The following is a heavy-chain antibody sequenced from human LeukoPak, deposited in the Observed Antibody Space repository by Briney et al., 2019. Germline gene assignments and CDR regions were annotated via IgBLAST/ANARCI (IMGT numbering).Heavy chain of an antibody. J-gene: IGHJ6*03. CDR3: ARGARPPDCTIFGVLTPDGYYYCYMDV. D-gene: IGHD3-3*01. CDR1: GFTVSSNY. CDR2: IYSGGST. Sequence: GGSLRLSCAVSGFTVSSNYMTWVRQAPGKGLEWVSVIYSGGSTYYADSVKGRFTISRDNSKNTLYLQMNSLRAEDTAVYYCARGARPPDCTIFGVLTPDGYYYCYMDVWGKGTTVTVSS. V-gene: IGHV3-53*01.